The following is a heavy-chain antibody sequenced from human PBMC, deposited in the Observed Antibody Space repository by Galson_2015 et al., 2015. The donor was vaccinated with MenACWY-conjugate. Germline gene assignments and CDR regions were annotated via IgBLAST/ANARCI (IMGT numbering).Heavy chain of an antibody. J-gene: IGHJ4*02. CDR1: GFTFSTYW. D-gene: IGHD1-26*01. CDR3: ATAGSYRVDY. V-gene: IGHV3-74*01. Sequence: SLRLSCAPSGFTFSTYWMHWVRQAPGKGLEWVSRIDPDGSTTDYAESMKGRFTISRDNAKNTLFLQIHSLRVEDTAVYHCATAGSYRVDYWGQGALVTVSS. CDR2: IDPDGSTT.